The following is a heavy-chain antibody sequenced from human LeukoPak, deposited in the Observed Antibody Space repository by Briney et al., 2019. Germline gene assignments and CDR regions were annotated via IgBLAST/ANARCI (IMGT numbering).Heavy chain of an antibody. CDR2: INPNSGGT. J-gene: IGHJ5*02. CDR1: GYTFTGYY. Sequence: GASVKVSCKASGYTFTGYYMHWVRQAPGQGLEWMGWINPNSGGTNYAQKFQGRVTMTRDTSISTAYMELSRLRSDDTAVYYCARDAPPLGPGGNWFDPWGQGTLVTASS. D-gene: IGHD1-1*01. V-gene: IGHV1-2*02. CDR3: ARDAPPLGPGGNWFDP.